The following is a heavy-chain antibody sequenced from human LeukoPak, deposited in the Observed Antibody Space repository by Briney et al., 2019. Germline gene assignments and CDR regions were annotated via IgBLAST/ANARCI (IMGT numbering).Heavy chain of an antibody. CDR2: IKQDGSEK. J-gene: IGHJ3*02. V-gene: IGHV3-7*01. CDR1: RFTVSTND. D-gene: IGHD6-13*01. CDR3: AREGYSSSWYFAFDI. Sequence: PGGSLRLSCAASRFTVSTNDMSWVRQAPGKGLEWVANIKQDGSEKYYVDSVKGRFTISRDNAKNSLYLQMNSLRAEDTAVYYCAREGYSSSWYFAFDIWGQGTMVTVSS.